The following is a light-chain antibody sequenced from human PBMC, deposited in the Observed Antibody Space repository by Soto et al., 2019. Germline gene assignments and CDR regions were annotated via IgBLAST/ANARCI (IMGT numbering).Light chain of an antibody. V-gene: IGKV1-5*01. CDR1: QSISSW. CDR3: QQLNSYPIT. Sequence: DIQMTQSPSTLSASVGCRFTITCRASQSISSWLAWYQQKPGKAPKLLIYAASTLQSGVPSRFSGSGSGTDFTLTISSLQPEDFATYYCQQLNSYPITFGQGTRLEIK. CDR2: AAS. J-gene: IGKJ5*01.